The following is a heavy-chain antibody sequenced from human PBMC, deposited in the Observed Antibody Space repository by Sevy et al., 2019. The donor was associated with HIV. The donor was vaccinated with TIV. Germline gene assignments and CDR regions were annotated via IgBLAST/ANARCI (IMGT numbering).Heavy chain of an antibody. CDR3: ASAPTATSFLVPRGFQH. V-gene: IGHV7-4-1*02. CDR2: IDTNTGNP. Sequence: ASVKVSCKASGYSFTSYVMNWVRQAPGQGLEWMGWIDTNTGNPTYAQAFTGRFVFSWDTSVSTAYLQISSLKAEDTAVYSWASAPTATSFLVPRGFQHWGQGPLVTVSS. CDR1: GYSFTSYV. D-gene: IGHD6-13*01. J-gene: IGHJ1*01.